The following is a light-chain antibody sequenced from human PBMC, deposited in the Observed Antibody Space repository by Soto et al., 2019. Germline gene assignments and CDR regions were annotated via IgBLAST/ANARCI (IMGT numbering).Light chain of an antibody. Sequence: AIQMTQSPSSLSASVGDRVTTTCRASQAIREDLSWYQQKPGKAPTVLISAASTLESGVPLRFSGSGSGIDFTLTISSLQPEDVATYYCLQDYTFPYTFGQGTKLEIK. CDR3: LQDYTFPYT. J-gene: IGKJ2*01. CDR1: QAIRED. V-gene: IGKV1-6*01. CDR2: AAS.